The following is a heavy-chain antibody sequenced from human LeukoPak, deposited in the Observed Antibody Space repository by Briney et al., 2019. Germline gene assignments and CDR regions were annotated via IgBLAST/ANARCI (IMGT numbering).Heavy chain of an antibody. Sequence: SETLSLTCTVSGGSISSYYWSWIRQPPGKGLEWIGYIYYSGSTNYNPSLKSRVTISVDTSKNQFSLKLSSVTAADTAVYYCAREADRYSGSYHGGYWGQGTLVTVSS. D-gene: IGHD1-26*01. CDR1: GGSISSYY. V-gene: IGHV4-59*01. CDR3: AREADRYSGSYHGGY. J-gene: IGHJ4*02. CDR2: IYYSGST.